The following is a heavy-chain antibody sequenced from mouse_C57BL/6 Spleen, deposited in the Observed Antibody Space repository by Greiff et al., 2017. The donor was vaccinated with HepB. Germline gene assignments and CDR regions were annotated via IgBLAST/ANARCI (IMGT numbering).Heavy chain of an antibody. D-gene: IGHD2-3*01. J-gene: IGHJ2*01. CDR1: GYTFTSYW. Sequence: QVQLKQPGAELVRPGSSVKLSCKASGYTFTSYWMHWVKQRPIQGLEWIGNIDPSDSETHYNQKFKDKATLTVDKSSSTAYMQLSSLTSEDSAVYYCERNGYYVFDYWGQGTTLTVSS. CDR2: IDPSDSET. CDR3: ERNGYYVFDY. V-gene: IGHV1-52*01.